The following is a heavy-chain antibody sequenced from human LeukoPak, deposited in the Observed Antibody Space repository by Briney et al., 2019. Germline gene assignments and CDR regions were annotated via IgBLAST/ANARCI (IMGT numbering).Heavy chain of an antibody. CDR1: GGSISSTNW. J-gene: IGHJ4*02. CDR2: FHHSGGT. CDR3: AREGGPYRPLDY. Sequence: SGTLSLTCGVSGGSISSTNWWTWVRQPPGEVLEWIGEFHHSGGTNYNPSLEGRFTISVDMSYNHLSLNLTSVTAADTAVYYCAREGGPYRPLDYSGQGTLVTVSS. V-gene: IGHV4-4*02.